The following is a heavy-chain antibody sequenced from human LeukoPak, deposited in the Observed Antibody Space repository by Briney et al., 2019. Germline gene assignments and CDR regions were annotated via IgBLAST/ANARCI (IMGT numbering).Heavy chain of an antibody. D-gene: IGHD3-22*01. Sequence: SGGSLRLSCAASGFTFSSYWMHWVRQVPGKGLVWVSRINSDGSGTTYADSVKGRFTISRDNPKNTLYLQMNSLRAEDTAVYYCARETDSNGYYIDYWGQGTLVTVSS. CDR1: GFTFSSYW. J-gene: IGHJ4*02. CDR2: INSDGSGT. CDR3: ARETDSNGYYIDY. V-gene: IGHV3-74*01.